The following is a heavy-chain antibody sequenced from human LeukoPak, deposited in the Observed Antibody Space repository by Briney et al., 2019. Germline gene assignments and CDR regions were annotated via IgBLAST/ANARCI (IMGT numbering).Heavy chain of an antibody. CDR1: GDSIGSGDYY. CDR2: ISSSGST. V-gene: IGHV4-61*02. Sequence: KASETLSLTCTVSGDSIGSGDYYWSWIRQPAGKGLEWIGRISSSGSTNYNPSLKSRVTISVDTSKNQFSLKLSSVTAADTAVYFCARGPYSYDGSGAFDIWGQGTMVTVSS. CDR3: ARGPYSYDGSGAFDI. J-gene: IGHJ3*02. D-gene: IGHD3-22*01.